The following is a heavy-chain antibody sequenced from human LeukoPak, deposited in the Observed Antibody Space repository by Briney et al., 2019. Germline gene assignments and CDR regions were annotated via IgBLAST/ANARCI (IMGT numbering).Heavy chain of an antibody. V-gene: IGHV4-39*01. Sequence: PSETLSLTCTVSAGSISSSIYYWGWIRQPPGKGLEWIGSIYYSGSTYYSPSLKSRVTISVDTSKNQFSLKLSSVTAADTAVYYCARTPRQTMVRGVIGNFDYWGQGTLVTVSS. CDR3: ARTPRQTMVRGVIGNFDY. D-gene: IGHD3-10*01. CDR2: IYYSGST. CDR1: AGSISSSIYY. J-gene: IGHJ4*02.